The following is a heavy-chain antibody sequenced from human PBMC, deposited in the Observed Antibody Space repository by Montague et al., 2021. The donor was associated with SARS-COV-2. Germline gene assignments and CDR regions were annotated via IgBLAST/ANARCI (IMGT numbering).Heavy chain of an antibody. J-gene: IGHJ5*02. Sequence: SETLSLTCAVYGGSFSGYYWSWIRQPPGKGLEWIGEINHSESTNYNPSLKIRVTISVDTSKNQFSLELSSVTAADTAVNYCARGYDYVWGTYRYFHWFDPWGQGTLVTVSS. V-gene: IGHV4-34*01. D-gene: IGHD3-16*02. CDR1: GGSFSGYY. CDR2: INHSEST. CDR3: ARGYDYVWGTYRYFHWFDP.